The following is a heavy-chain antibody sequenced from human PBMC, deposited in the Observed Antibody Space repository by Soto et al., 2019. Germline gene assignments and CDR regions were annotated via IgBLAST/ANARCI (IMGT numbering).Heavy chain of an antibody. J-gene: IGHJ6*02. Sequence: QVQLVQSGAEVKKPGSSVKVSCKASGGTFSSYAISWVRQAPGQGLEWMGGIIPIFGTANYAQKFQGRVTMIADEDTRTADMEVSSLRSDETAVYYCAGGGISVVDYYYYGMDVWGQGTTVTVSS. V-gene: IGHV1-69*01. CDR3: AGGGISVVDYYYYGMDV. CDR1: GGTFSSYA. CDR2: IIPIFGTA. D-gene: IGHD3-16*02.